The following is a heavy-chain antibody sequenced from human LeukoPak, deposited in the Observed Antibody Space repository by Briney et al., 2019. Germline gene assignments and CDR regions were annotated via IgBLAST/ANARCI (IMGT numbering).Heavy chain of an antibody. D-gene: IGHD4-17*01. Sequence: PSETLSLTCTVSGGSISSYYWSWLRQPPGKGLEWIGYIYYSGSTNYNPSLTSRVTISVDTSKNQFSLKLSSVTAADTAVYYCAGTTVSYYYYYMDVWGKGTTVTVSS. CDR3: AGTTVSYYYYYMDV. CDR1: GGSISSYY. V-gene: IGHV4-59*08. CDR2: IYYSGST. J-gene: IGHJ6*03.